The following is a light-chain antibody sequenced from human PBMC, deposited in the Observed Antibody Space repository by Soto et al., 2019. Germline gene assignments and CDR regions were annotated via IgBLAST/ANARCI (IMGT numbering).Light chain of an antibody. CDR2: EVF. J-gene: IGLJ2*01. CDR3: TSYAGTAPHVV. CDR1: ISDVGGYNY. V-gene: IGLV2-14*01. Sequence: QSALTQPASVSGSPGQSITISCTGTISDVGGYNYVSWYQHHPGKAPNLMIYEVFNRPSGVSNRFSGSRSGNTASLTISGLQAEDEGDYYCTSYAGTAPHVVFGGGPKVTVL.